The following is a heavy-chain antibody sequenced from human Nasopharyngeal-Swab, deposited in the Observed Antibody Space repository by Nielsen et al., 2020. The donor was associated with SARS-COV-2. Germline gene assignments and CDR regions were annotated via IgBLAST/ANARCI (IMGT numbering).Heavy chain of an antibody. CDR1: GFTFSSYS. CDR2: IWYDGSNK. V-gene: IGHV3-33*08. CDR3: ARDFGITGTTESDY. Sequence: GESLKISCAASGFTFSSYSMNWVRQAPGKGLEWVAVIWYDGSNKYYADSVKGRFTISRDNSKNTLYLQMNSLRAEDTAVYYCARDFGITGTTESDYWGQGTLVTVSS. J-gene: IGHJ4*02. D-gene: IGHD1-7*01.